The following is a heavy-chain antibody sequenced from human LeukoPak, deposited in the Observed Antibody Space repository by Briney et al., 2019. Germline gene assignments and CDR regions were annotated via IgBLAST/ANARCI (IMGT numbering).Heavy chain of an antibody. Sequence: GESLKISCKGSGYSFTSYWIGWVRQMPGKGLEWMGIIYPGDSDTRYSPSFQGQVTISPDKSISTAYLQWSSLKASDTAMYYCAREYYYGSGSSYNWFDPWGQGTLVTVSS. D-gene: IGHD3-10*01. J-gene: IGHJ5*02. V-gene: IGHV5-51*01. CDR3: AREYYYGSGSSYNWFDP. CDR1: GYSFTSYW. CDR2: IYPGDSDT.